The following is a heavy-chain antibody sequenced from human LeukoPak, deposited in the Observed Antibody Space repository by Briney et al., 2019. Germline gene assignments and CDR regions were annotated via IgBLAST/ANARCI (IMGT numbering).Heavy chain of an antibody. Sequence: GGSLRLTCVASGFTFSSYAMNWVRQAPGKGLEWVSVIGGGGATTYYADSVKGRFTISRDNSKNTLYLQMNSLRADDSAVYYCAKEQEADDILTTSYNCWGQGTLVTVSS. CDR2: IGGGGATT. CDR3: AKEQEADDILTTSYNC. J-gene: IGHJ4*02. V-gene: IGHV3-23*01. CDR1: GFTFSSYA. D-gene: IGHD3-9*01.